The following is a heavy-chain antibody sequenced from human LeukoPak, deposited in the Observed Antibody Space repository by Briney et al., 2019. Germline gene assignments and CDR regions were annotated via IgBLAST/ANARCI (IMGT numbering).Heavy chain of an antibody. Sequence: EASVKVSCKASGGTFSSYAISWVRQAPGQGLGWMGRIISIFGTANYAQKFQGRVTITTDESTSTAYMELSSLRSEDTAVYYCARGRLSQYYDSSGYYYDLAYWGQGTLVTVSS. CDR1: GGTFSSYA. D-gene: IGHD3-22*01. CDR2: IISIFGTA. J-gene: IGHJ4*02. V-gene: IGHV1-69*05. CDR3: ARGRLSQYYDSSGYYYDLAY.